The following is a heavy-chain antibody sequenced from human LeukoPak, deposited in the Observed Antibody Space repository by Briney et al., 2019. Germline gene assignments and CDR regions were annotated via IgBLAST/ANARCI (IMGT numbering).Heavy chain of an antibody. D-gene: IGHD2/OR15-2a*01. CDR3: ARGRAGAARSTNFDY. CDR1: GFTFSSYG. V-gene: IGHV3-33*01. J-gene: IGHJ4*02. CDR2: IWYDGSNK. Sequence: WGSLRLSCAASGFTFSSYGMHWVRQAPGKGLEWVAVIWYDGSNKYYADSVKGRFTISRDNSKNTLYLQMNSLRAEDTAVYYCARGRAGAARSTNFDYWGQGTLVTVSS.